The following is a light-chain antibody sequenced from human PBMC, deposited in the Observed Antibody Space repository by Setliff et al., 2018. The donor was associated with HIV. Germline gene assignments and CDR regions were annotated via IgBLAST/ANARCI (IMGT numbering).Light chain of an antibody. Sequence: SYELPQPPSVSVSPGQTASITCSGDKLGERYASWYQQKPGQSPVVVIYQDNKRPSGIPERFSGSNSGNTATLTISGTQAMDEADYYCQAWDSSTAAYVFGTGTKVTVL. V-gene: IGLV3-1*01. CDR2: QDN. CDR3: QAWDSSTAAYV. CDR1: KLGERY. J-gene: IGLJ1*01.